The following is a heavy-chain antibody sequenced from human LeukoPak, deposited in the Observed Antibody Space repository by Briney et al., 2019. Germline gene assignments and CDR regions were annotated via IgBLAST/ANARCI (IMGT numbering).Heavy chain of an antibody. CDR2: ISCSRGTI. Sequence: GVSLRLSCAASGFTFSSYGMNWVRQAPGKGLEWVSYISCSRGTIYYADSVRGRFTISRDNAKNSLYLQMNSLRDEDTAVYYCARASLYCSGGTCYEVSFDPWGQGTLVTVSS. CDR3: ARASLYCSGGTCYEVSFDP. J-gene: IGHJ5*02. CDR1: GFTFSSYG. V-gene: IGHV3-48*02. D-gene: IGHD2-15*01.